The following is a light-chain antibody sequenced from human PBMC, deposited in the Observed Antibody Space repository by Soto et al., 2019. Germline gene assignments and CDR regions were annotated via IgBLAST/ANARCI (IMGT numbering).Light chain of an antibody. CDR2: NVD. V-gene: IGLV2-11*01. J-gene: IGLJ1*01. CDR3: SLYTSINTYV. CDR1: SSNVGGYNF. Sequence: QSALTKPRSVSGSPGQSVTISCTGTSSNVGGYNFVSWYQQYPGKVPKLIIYNVDRRPSGVPDRFSASKSGNTASLTISGLQAEDEADYYCSLYTSINTYVFGTGTKVTVL.